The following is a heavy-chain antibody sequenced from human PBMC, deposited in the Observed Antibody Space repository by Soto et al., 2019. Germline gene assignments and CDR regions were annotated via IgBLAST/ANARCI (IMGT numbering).Heavy chain of an antibody. D-gene: IGHD3-10*01. CDR3: RGFGELFYYYYYYMDV. Sequence: NPGGSLRLSCAASGFTFSNAWMSWVRQAPGKGLEWVGRIKSKTDGGTTDYAAPVKGRFTISRDDSKNTLYLQMNSLKTEDTAVYYCRGFGELFYYYYYYMDVWGKGTTVTVSS. CDR2: IKSKTDGGTT. V-gene: IGHV3-15*01. CDR1: GFTFSNAW. J-gene: IGHJ6*03.